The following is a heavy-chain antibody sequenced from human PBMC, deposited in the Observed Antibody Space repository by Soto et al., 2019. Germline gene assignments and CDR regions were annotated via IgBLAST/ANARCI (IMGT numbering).Heavy chain of an antibody. CDR2: INPSGGST. V-gene: IGHV1-46*01. CDR3: ARGYYDSSGKGNAFEI. CDR1: GYTFTSYY. D-gene: IGHD3-22*01. Sequence: ASVKVSCKASGYTFTSYYMHWVRQAPGQGLEWMGIINPSGGSTSYAQKFQGRVTMTRDTSTSTVYMELSSLRSEDTAVYYCARGYYDSSGKGNAFEIWGQGTMVTVSS. J-gene: IGHJ3*02.